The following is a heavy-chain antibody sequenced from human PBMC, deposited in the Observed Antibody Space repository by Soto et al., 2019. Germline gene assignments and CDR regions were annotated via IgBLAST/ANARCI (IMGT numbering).Heavy chain of an antibody. CDR2: IYHSGST. D-gene: IGHD6-19*01. CDR3: ARDRGRPQWLAGELDY. J-gene: IGHJ4*02. CDR1: SGSISSSNW. V-gene: IGHV4-4*02. Sequence: QVQLQESGPGLVKPSGTLSLTCAVSSGSISSSNWWSWVRQPPGKGLEWIGEIYHSGSTNYNPSLKSRVTISVAKSKNQFSLKLSSVTAADTAVYYCARDRGRPQWLAGELDYWGQGTLVTVSS.